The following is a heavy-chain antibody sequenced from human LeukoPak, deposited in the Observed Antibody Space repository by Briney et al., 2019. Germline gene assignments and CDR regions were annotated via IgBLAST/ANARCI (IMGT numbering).Heavy chain of an antibody. Sequence: ASVKVSCKASGYTFTGYYMHWVRQAPGQGLEWMGWINPNSGGTNYAQKFQGRVTMTRDTSISTAYMELSRLRSDDTAVYYCARALPRYSFGDTQADYWGQGTLVTVSS. J-gene: IGHJ4*02. V-gene: IGHV1-2*02. CDR2: INPNSGGT. D-gene: IGHD5-18*01. CDR3: ARALPRYSFGDTQADY. CDR1: GYTFTGYY.